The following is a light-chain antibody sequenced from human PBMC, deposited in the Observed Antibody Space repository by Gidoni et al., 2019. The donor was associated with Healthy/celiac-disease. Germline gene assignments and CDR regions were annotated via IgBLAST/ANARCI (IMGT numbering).Light chain of an antibody. CDR2: GAS. Sequence: VLTQSPGTLSLSPGERATLSCRASQSVSSSYLAWYQQKPGQAPRLLIYGASSRATGIPDRFSGSGSGTDFTLTISRLEPEDFAVYYCQQYGSSPPLTFGGGTKVEIK. V-gene: IGKV3-20*01. CDR1: QSVSSSY. CDR3: QQYGSSPPLT. J-gene: IGKJ4*01.